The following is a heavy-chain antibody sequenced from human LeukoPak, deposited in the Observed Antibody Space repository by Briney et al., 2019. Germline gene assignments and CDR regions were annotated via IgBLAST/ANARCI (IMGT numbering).Heavy chain of an antibody. Sequence: GGSLRLSCAASGFTFSNYNMNWVGQTPGKGLEWVSSISSSSSYIYYADSVKGRFTISRDNAKNSLYLQMNSLRAEDTAVYYCARDLGGYYYDSHRWGQGTLVTVSS. CDR3: ARDLGGYYYDSHR. V-gene: IGHV3-21*01. CDR2: ISSSSSYI. D-gene: IGHD3-22*01. J-gene: IGHJ4*02. CDR1: GFTFSNYN.